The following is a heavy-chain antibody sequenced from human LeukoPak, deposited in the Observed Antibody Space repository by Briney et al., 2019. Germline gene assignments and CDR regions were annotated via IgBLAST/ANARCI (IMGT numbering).Heavy chain of an antibody. V-gene: IGHV3-9*01. CDR2: ISWNSGSI. CDR1: GFTFDDYA. Sequence: GGSLRLSCAASGFTFDDYAMHWVRQAPGKGLEWVSGISWNSGSIGYADSVKGRFTISRDNAKNSLYLQMNSLRAEDTALYYCAKDFSSSWQAAFDIWGQGTMVTVSS. D-gene: IGHD6-13*01. CDR3: AKDFSSSWQAAFDI. J-gene: IGHJ3*02.